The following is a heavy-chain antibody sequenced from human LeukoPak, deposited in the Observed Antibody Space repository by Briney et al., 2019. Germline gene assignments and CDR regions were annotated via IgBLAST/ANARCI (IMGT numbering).Heavy chain of an antibody. Sequence: PSETLSLTCAVYGGSFSGYYWSWIRQPPGKGLEWIGEINHSGSTNYNPSLKSRVTISVDTSKNQFSLKLSSVTAADAAVYYCARAQGRFLEWPSMDVWGQGTTVTVSS. CDR2: INHSGST. J-gene: IGHJ6*02. CDR1: GGSFSGYY. D-gene: IGHD3-3*01. V-gene: IGHV4-34*01. CDR3: ARAQGRFLEWPSMDV.